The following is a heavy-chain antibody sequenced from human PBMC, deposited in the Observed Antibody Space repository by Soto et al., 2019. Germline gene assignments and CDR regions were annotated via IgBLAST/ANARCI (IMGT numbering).Heavy chain of an antibody. CDR2: ISAYNGNT. V-gene: IGHV1-18*01. J-gene: IGHJ5*02. CDR1: GYTFTSYG. Sequence: ASVKVSCKASGYTFTSYGISWVRQAPGQGLEWMGWISAYNGNTNYAQKLQGRVTMTTDTSTSTAYMELRSLRSDDTAVYYCARDGTRDVLRFLEWFEGFDPWVQGTLVTVSS. CDR3: ARDGTRDVLRFLEWFEGFDP. D-gene: IGHD3-3*01.